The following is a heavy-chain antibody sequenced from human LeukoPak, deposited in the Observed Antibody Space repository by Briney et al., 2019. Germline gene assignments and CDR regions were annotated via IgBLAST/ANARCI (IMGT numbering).Heavy chain of an antibody. V-gene: IGHV3-74*01. Sequence: GGSLRLSCAASGFTFDDYGMNWVRQAPGKGLVWVSRINTDGSSTSYADSVKGRFTISRDNAKNTLYLQMNSLRAEDTAVYYCTRVGYCATTSCRTAFDIWGQGTMVTVSS. CDR3: TRVGYCATTSCRTAFDI. CDR1: GFTFDDYG. CDR2: INTDGSST. J-gene: IGHJ3*02. D-gene: IGHD2-2*01.